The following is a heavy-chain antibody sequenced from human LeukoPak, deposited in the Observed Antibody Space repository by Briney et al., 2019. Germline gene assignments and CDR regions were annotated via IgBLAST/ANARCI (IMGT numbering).Heavy chain of an antibody. J-gene: IGHJ6*03. CDR3: ARGGSSSWSAYYYYMDV. CDR1: GFTFNSYG. CDR2: IWYDGSSK. V-gene: IGHV3-33*01. D-gene: IGHD6-13*01. Sequence: GRSLRLSCAASGFTFNSYGMHWVRQAPGKGLEWVAVIWYDGSSKYYAASVKGRFTISRDNSKNTLCLQMNSLRAGDTALYYCARGGSSSWSAYYYYMDVWGKGTTVTVSS.